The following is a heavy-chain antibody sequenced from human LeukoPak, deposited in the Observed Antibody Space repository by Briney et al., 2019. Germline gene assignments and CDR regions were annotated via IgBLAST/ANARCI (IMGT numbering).Heavy chain of an antibody. V-gene: IGHV4-39*01. D-gene: IGHD2-2*01. CDR3: ARHREDIVVVPFDY. CDR1: GGSISSSSYY. J-gene: IGHJ4*02. Sequence: SETLSLTCTVSGGSISSSSYYWGWIRQPPGKGLEWIGSIYYSGNTYYNPSLKSRVTISVDKSKNQFSLRLSSVTAADTVVYYCARHREDIVVVPFDYWGQGTLVTVPS. CDR2: IYYSGNT.